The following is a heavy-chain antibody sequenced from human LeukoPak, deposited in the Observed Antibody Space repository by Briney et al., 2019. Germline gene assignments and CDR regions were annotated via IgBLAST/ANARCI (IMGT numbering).Heavy chain of an antibody. J-gene: IGHJ4*02. CDR1: GFTFSSYA. CDR2: IYDNGST. D-gene: IGHD4-23*01. V-gene: IGHV4-59*01. CDR3: ARDVGRTGNEYYFDS. Sequence: GSLRLSCAASGFTFSSYAMSWVRQAPGKGLEWIGFIYDNGSTKYSPSLKSRVTMSVDTSKQQFSLKLSSVTAADTAVYYCARDVGRTGNEYYFDSWGQGTLVTVSS.